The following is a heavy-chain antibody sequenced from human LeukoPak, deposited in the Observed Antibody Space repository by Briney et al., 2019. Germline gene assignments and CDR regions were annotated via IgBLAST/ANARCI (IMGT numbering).Heavy chain of an antibody. Sequence: PSETLSLTCAVSGGSISSGGYSWSWIRQPPGKGLEWIGYIYHSGSTYYNPSLKSRVTISVDRSKNQFSLKLSSVTAADTAVYYCARASPDYYYDSSGYLLGYYFDYWGRGTLVTVSS. J-gene: IGHJ4*02. CDR2: IYHSGST. CDR1: GGSISSGGYS. D-gene: IGHD3-22*01. CDR3: ARASPDYYYDSSGYLLGYYFDY. V-gene: IGHV4-30-2*01.